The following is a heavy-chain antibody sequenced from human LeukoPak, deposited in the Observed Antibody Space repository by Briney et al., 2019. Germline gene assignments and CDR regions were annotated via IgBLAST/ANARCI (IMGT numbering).Heavy chain of an antibody. D-gene: IGHD4-17*01. CDR1: GFTFSSYG. J-gene: IGHJ6*03. CDR2: ISSSGSTI. CDR3: AKYGDSYYYYYYMDV. Sequence: GGSLRLSCAASGFTFSSYGMHWVRQAPGKGLEWVSYISSSGSTIYYADSVKGRFTISRDNAKNSLYLQMNSLRAEDTAVYYCAKYGDSYYYYYYMDVWGKGTTVTVSS. V-gene: IGHV3-48*04.